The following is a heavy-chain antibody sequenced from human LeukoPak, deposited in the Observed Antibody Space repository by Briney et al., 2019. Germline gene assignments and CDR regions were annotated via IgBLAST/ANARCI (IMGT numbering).Heavy chain of an antibody. Sequence: SETLSLTCTVSDGSLSIYYWNWIRQPPGKGLEWIGYIYNSGSSTIYNPSLQSRVTISVGMCKNQFSLRLSSVTAADTAVYFCVRDRELTYWGQGILVTVSS. CDR2: IYNSGSST. D-gene: IGHD3-10*01. CDR3: VRDRELTY. V-gene: IGHV4-59*01. J-gene: IGHJ4*02. CDR1: DGSLSIYY.